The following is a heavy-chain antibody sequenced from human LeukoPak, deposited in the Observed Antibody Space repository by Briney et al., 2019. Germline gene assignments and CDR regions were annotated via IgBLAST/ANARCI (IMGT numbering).Heavy chain of an antibody. Sequence: GASVKVSCKASGYTFTSYAMHWVRQAPGQRLEWMGWINAGNGNTKYSEKFQGRVTITRDTSASTAYMELSSLRSEDTAVYYCATDLISNILTGYYEADYWGQGTLVTVSS. CDR1: GYTFTSYA. V-gene: IGHV1-3*01. J-gene: IGHJ4*02. D-gene: IGHD3-9*01. CDR2: INAGNGNT. CDR3: ATDLISNILTGYYEADY.